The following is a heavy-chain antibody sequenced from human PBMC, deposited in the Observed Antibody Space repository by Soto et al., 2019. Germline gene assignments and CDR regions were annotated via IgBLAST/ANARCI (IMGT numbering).Heavy chain of an antibody. J-gene: IGHJ4*02. Sequence: GGSLRLSCAASGFTFSSYGMHWVRQAPGKGLEWVAVIWYDGSNKYYADSVKGRFTISRDNSKNTLYLQMNSLRAEDTAVYYCARAYSSGYYVGLDYWGQGTLVTVSS. CDR2: IWYDGSNK. V-gene: IGHV3-33*01. D-gene: IGHD3-22*01. CDR3: ARAYSSGYYVGLDY. CDR1: GFTFSSYG.